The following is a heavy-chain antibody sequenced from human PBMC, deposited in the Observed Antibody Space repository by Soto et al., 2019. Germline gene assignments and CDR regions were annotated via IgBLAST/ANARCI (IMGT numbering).Heavy chain of an antibody. V-gene: IGHV4-59*08. CDR1: GGSISSDY. J-gene: IGHJ4*02. CDR3: ARQGRCSSTSCLDY. Sequence: SETLSLTCTVSGGSISSDYWSWIRQPPGKGLEWIGYIYYSGSTNYNPSLKSRVTISVDTSKNQFSLKLSSVTAADTAVYYCARQGRCSSTSCLDYWGQGTLVTVSS. D-gene: IGHD2-2*01. CDR2: IYYSGST.